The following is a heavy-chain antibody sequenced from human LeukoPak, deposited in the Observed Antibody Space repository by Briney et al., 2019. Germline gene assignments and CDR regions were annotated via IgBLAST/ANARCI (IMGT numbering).Heavy chain of an antibody. J-gene: IGHJ3*02. CDR1: GGSISSGGYY. D-gene: IGHD3-22*01. Sequence: ASETLSLTCTVSGGSISSGGYYWGWIRQHPGKGLEWIGYIYYSGSTYYNPSLKSRVTISVDTSKNQFSLKLSSVTAADTAVYYCARVDYYDSSGHSRVAFDIWGQGTMVTVSS. V-gene: IGHV4-31*03. CDR3: ARVDYYDSSGHSRVAFDI. CDR2: IYYSGST.